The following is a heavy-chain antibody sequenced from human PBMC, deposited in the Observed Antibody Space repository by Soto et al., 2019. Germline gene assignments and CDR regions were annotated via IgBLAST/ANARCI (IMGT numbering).Heavy chain of an antibody. J-gene: IGHJ5*02. CDR1: CDSVSNTNYL. Sequence: SETLSLTCTVSCDSVSNTNYLWGWIRQPPGQGLEWIGAVYSRDATYFNPSLKSRVVISLDPSRNQFSLRLTSLTATDTAVYYCARLHVADNWFDNWGQGTMVTVXS. D-gene: IGHD6-19*01. V-gene: IGHV4-39*01. CDR2: VYSRDAT. CDR3: ARLHVADNWFDN.